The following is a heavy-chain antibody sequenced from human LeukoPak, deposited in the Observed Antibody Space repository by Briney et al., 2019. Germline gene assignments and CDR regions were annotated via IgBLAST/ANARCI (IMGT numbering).Heavy chain of an antibody. CDR2: FHPENGET. CDR3: ATPRIANYYPPRY. J-gene: IGHJ4*02. D-gene: IGHD4/OR15-4a*01. CDR1: GYTFTKLS. Sequence: ASVKVSCKVSGYTFTKLSMHWVRQAPGKGLEWMGGFHPENGETIYAQKFQGRVTMTEDTSTDTAYMELSSLTSEETAVYYCATPRIANYYPPRYWGQGTLVTVSS. V-gene: IGHV1-24*01.